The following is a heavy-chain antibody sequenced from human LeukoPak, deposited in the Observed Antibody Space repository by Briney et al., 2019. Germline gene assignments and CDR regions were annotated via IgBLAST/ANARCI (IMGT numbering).Heavy chain of an antibody. Sequence: SETLSLTCAVYGGSFSGYYWSWILQTPGKGLEWIGEINHSGSTNYNPSLKSRVTISVDTSKNQFSLKLSSVTAADTAVYYCARKLGIFTVTTAFDYWGQGTLVTVSS. D-gene: IGHD4-17*01. CDR1: GGSFSGYY. CDR2: INHSGST. J-gene: IGHJ4*02. CDR3: ARKLGIFTVTTAFDY. V-gene: IGHV4-34*01.